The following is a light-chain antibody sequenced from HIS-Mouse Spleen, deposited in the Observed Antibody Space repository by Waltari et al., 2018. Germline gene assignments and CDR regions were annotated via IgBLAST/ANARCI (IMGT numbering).Light chain of an antibody. CDR1: SSDVGGYNY. CDR3: SSYTSSSTWV. J-gene: IGLJ3*02. V-gene: IGLV2-14*03. Sequence: QSALTQPASVSGSPGQSITISCTGTSSDVGGYNYVSWYQQHPGKAPKLMIYDVSKRPAGVSNRLSGSKSRNTASLTISGLQAEDEADYYCSSYTSSSTWVFGGGTKLTVL. CDR2: DVS.